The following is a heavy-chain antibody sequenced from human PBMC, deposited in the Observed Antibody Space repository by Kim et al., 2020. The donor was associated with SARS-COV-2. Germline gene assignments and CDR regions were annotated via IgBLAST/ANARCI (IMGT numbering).Heavy chain of an antibody. J-gene: IGHJ5*02. CDR2: T. D-gene: IGHD6-13*01. V-gene: IGHV1-3*01. CDR3: ARQQLVGWFDP. Sequence: TKYSQKCQGRVTITRDTSASTAYMELSSLRSEDTAVYYCARQQLVGWFDPWGQGTLVTVSS.